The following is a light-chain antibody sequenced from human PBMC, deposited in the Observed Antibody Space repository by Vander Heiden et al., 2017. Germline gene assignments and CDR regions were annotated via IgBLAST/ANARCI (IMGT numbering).Light chain of an antibody. CDR2: LGS. Sequence: DIVMTQSPVSLPVTPGETASISCRSSQSLLHSNGYNYLDWYLQKPGQSPQLLIYLGSNRASGVPDRFIGSGSGTDFTLKISRVEAEDVGVYYCMQALQTPFTFGPGTKVDIK. J-gene: IGKJ3*01. CDR3: MQALQTPFT. V-gene: IGKV2-28*01. CDR1: QSLLHSNGYNY.